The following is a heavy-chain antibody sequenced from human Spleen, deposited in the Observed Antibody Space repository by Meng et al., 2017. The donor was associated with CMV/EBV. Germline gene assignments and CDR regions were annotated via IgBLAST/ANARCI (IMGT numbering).Heavy chain of an antibody. CDR3: ASVSGTTGTILDYFDI. J-gene: IGHJ3*02. CDR2: ISWNGAVI. CDR1: GFTFDDYA. Sequence: GGSLRLSCAASGFTFDDYAMHWVRQVPGKGLEWVAGISWNGAVIGYADSVKGRFTISRDNAKNSLYLQMNSLKVDDTALFYCASVSGTTGTILDYFDIWGQGTMVTVSS. D-gene: IGHD1-1*01. V-gene: IGHV3-9*01.